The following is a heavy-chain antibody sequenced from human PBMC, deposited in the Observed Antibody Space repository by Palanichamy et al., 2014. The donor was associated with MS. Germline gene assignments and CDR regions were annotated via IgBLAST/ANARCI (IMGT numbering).Heavy chain of an antibody. D-gene: IGHD6-6*01. CDR3: ARGSMSAYSGSSS. CDR1: GFTFSTYA. J-gene: IGHJ5*02. V-gene: IGHV3-23*01. CDR2: ISSSGDST. Sequence: EVQLLESGGGLVQPGGSLRLSCAASGFTFSTYATSWVRQAPGKGLEWVSTISSSGDSTYYADSVKGRFSISRDNSKNTLYLQMNSLRAEDTAVYYCARGSMSAYSGSSSWGQGTLVTVSS.